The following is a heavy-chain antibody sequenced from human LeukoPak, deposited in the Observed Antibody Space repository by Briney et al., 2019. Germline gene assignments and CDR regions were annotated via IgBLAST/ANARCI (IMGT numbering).Heavy chain of an antibody. CDR3: ASSGYGPYSSGWYDEPPKDY. J-gene: IGHJ4*02. Sequence: GGSLRLSCAASGFTFSSYAMSWVRQAPGKGLEWVSAISGSGGSTYYADSVKGRFTISRDNSKNTLYLQMNSLRAEDTAVYYCASSGYGPYSSGWYDEPPKDYWGQGTLVTVSS. D-gene: IGHD6-19*01. CDR2: ISGSGGST. V-gene: IGHV3-23*01. CDR1: GFTFSSYA.